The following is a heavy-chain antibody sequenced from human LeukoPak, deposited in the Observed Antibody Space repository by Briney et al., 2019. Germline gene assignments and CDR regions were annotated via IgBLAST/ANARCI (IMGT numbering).Heavy chain of an antibody. CDR3: ASSGAVAAFDY. Sequence: ASVKVSCKASGYTFTSYYMHWVRQAPGQGLEWMGIINPSGGSTSYAQKFQGRVTMTRDTSTSTVYMELSRLRSDDTAVYYCASSGAVAAFDYWGLGTLVTVSS. V-gene: IGHV1-46*01. D-gene: IGHD6-19*01. CDR1: GYTFTSYY. CDR2: INPSGGST. J-gene: IGHJ4*02.